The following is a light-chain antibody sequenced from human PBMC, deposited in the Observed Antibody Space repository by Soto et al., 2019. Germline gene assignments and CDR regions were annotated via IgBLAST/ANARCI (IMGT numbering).Light chain of an antibody. CDR1: QGISSA. J-gene: IGKJ4*01. CDR2: AAS. CDR3: QKFNTYPCT. V-gene: IGKV1-13*02. Sequence: AIQLTQSPSSPSASVGDRVTITCRASQGISSALAWYQQKPGKAPKLLISAASSLESGVPSRFSGSASGTDFTLTISSLQPEVLATYCQQKFNTYPCTFGGGTKVEIK.